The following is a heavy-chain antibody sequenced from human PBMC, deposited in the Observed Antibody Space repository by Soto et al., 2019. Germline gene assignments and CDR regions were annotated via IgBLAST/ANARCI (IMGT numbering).Heavy chain of an antibody. CDR2: ISSSVSTI. V-gene: IGHV3-48*03. D-gene: IGHD3-3*01. CDR3: ARDSNDFWSGFYYGMEV. J-gene: IGHJ6*02. CDR1: LFTFSSYE. Sequence: SLRHSWSSSLFTFSSYERNWVRNSPFKLLELVSYISSSVSTIYYADSVKGRFTISRDNAKNSLYLQMNSLRAEDTAVYYCARDSNDFWSGFYYGMEVWGQGTTVTVSS.